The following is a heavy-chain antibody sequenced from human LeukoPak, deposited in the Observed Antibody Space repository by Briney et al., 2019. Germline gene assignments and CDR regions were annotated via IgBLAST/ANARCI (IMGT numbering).Heavy chain of an antibody. CDR3: VIDLGDHNDF. D-gene: IGHD2-21*02. CDR1: GITFSSYW. Sequence: PGGSLRLSCAVSGITFSSYWMHWVRQDPGRGLLWVSRINTQGTYTNYADSVKGRFTISRDNAQNTLYLQMSSLRADDTAVYYCVIDLGDHNDFWGQGTLVSVSS. V-gene: IGHV3-74*01. CDR2: INTQGTYT. J-gene: IGHJ4*02.